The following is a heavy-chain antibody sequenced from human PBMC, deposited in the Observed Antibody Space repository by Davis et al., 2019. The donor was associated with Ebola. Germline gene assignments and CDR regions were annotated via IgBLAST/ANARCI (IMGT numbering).Heavy chain of an antibody. CDR2: IYYSGST. CDR3: ARGGISSGYYYHVGVGAFDI. Sequence: PSETLSLTCTVSGGSISSGGYYWSWIRQHPGKGLEWIGYIYYSGSTNYNPSLKSRVTISVDTSKNQFSLKLSSVTAADTAVYYCARGGISSGYYYHVGVGAFDIWGQGTMVTVSS. J-gene: IGHJ3*02. V-gene: IGHV4-61*08. CDR1: GGSISSGGYY. D-gene: IGHD3-22*01.